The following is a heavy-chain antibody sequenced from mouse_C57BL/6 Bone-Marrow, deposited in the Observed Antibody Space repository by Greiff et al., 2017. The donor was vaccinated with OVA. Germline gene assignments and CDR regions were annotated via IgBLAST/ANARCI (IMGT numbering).Heavy chain of an antibody. D-gene: IGHD3-2*02. CDR1: GFNIKDDY. V-gene: IGHV14-4*01. CDR2: IDPENGDT. CDR3: TTRQLRLRMDY. J-gene: IGHJ4*01. Sequence: EVKLVESGAELVRPGASVKLSCTASGFNIKDDYMHWVKQRPEQGLEWIGWIDPENGDTEYASKFQGKATITADTSSNTAYLQLSSLTSEDTAVYYCTTRQLRLRMDYWGQGTSVTVSS.